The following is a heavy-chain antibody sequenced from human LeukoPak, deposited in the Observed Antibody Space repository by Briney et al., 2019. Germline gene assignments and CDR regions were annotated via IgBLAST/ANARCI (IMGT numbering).Heavy chain of an antibody. CDR2: IKEDGGEI. CDR1: GFXFSNYW. J-gene: IGHJ4*02. D-gene: IGHD2-21*01. V-gene: IGHV3-7*05. CDR3: ASQFWWAAVVGPALDC. Sequence: GGSLRLSCAASGFXFSNYWISWVRQAPGKGLEWVAYIKEDGGEIYYVDSVKGRFTISRDNAKYSLYLQLSSLRAEDTAVYYCASQFWWAAVVGPALDCWGQGSLVTVSS.